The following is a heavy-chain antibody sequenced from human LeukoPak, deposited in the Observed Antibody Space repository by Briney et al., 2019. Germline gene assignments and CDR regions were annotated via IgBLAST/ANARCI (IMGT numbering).Heavy chain of an antibody. CDR3: ARHTIDPTLGGVPDYFDA. CDR1: GVSISSGHYY. V-gene: IGHV4-39*07. D-gene: IGHD3-16*01. J-gene: IGHJ5*02. CDR2: VLYSGST. Sequence: SSETLSLTCTVSGVSISSGHYYWAWLRQPPGRGLECIASVLYSGSTYYDPSFNGRITLTVDRAKNKFSLRLRSVTPADPAIYYCARHTIDPTLGGVPDYFDAWGQGTPVTVSS.